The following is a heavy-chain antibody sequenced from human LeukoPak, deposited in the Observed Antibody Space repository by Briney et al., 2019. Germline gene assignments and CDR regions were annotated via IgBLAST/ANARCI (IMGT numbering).Heavy chain of an antibody. CDR3: ARVIGPYSSPYGMDV. D-gene: IGHD6-19*01. CDR1: GFTFSSYW. CDR2: IKQDGSEK. J-gene: IGHJ6*02. V-gene: IGHV3-7*02. Sequence: GGSLRLSCAASGFTFSSYWMSWVRQAPGKGLEWVANIKQDGSEKHYVDSVKGRFTISRDNAKNSLYLQMNSLRAEDTAVYYCARVIGPYSSPYGMDVWGQGTTVTVSS.